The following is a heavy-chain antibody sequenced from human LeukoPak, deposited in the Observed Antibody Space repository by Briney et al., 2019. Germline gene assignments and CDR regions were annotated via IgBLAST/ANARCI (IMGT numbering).Heavy chain of an antibody. CDR1: SGAISGYS. J-gene: IGHJ5*02. CDR3: ARVLPPMITFGGVIVAYNWFDP. CDR2: IYYRGST. V-gene: IGHV4-59*01. D-gene: IGHD3-16*02. Sequence: PLETLSLTCTVSSGAISGYSWSWVRPPPGKGQEWIGYIYYRGSTNYNPSLKSRATISVDTSKNQFSLKLSSVTAADTAVYYCARVLPPMITFGGVIVAYNWFDPWGQGTLVTVSS.